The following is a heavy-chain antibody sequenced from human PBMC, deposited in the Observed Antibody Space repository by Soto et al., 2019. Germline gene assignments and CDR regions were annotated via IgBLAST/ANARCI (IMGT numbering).Heavy chain of an antibody. D-gene: IGHD3-3*01. J-gene: IGHJ4*02. CDR1: GGSISSGGYY. Sequence: TLSLTCTVSGGSISSGGYYWSWIRQHPGQGLERIGYIYYSGSTYYNPSLKSRVTISVDTSKNQFSLKLSSVTAAVTAVYYCAGLRFLEWLLDDYWGQGTLVTVSS. CDR2: IYYSGST. CDR3: AGLRFLEWLLDDY. V-gene: IGHV4-31*03.